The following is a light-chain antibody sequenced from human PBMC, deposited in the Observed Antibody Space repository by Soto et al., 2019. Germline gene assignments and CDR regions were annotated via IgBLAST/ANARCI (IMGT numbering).Light chain of an antibody. Sequence: GSPGQSITISCTGTSSDVGGYNYVSWYQHHPGKAPKLIIYDVSNRPSGVSIRFSASKSDNTASLTISGLQPEDEADYHCSSYTTSNTRQIVFGTGTKVTVL. CDR3: SSYTTSNTRQIV. J-gene: IGLJ1*01. CDR1: SSDVGGYNY. V-gene: IGLV2-14*03. CDR2: DVS.